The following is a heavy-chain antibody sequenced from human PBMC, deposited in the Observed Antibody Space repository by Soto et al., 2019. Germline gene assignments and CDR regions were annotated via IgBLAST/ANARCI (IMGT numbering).Heavy chain of an antibody. J-gene: IGHJ4*02. D-gene: IGHD3-10*01. CDR1: GFTFSGSA. CDR3: TRWVRAFDY. Sequence: GGSLRLSCAASGFTFSGSAMHWVRQASGKGLEWVGRIRSKANSYATAYAASVKGRFTISRDDSKNTAYLQMNSLKTEDTAVYYCTRWVRAFDYWGQGTLVTVYS. V-gene: IGHV3-73*01. CDR2: IRSKANSYAT.